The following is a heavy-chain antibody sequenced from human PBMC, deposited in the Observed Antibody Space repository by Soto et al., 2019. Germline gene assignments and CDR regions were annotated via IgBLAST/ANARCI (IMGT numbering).Heavy chain of an antibody. CDR1: GFTFTSSA. CDR3: AADWIVGATFDY. J-gene: IGHJ4*02. CDR2: IVVGSGNT. Sequence: ASVKVSCKASGFTFTSSAVQWVRQARGQRLEWIGWIVVGSGNTNYAQKFQERVTITRDMSTSTAYMELSSLRSEDTAVYYCAADWIVGATFDYWGQGTLVTVSS. V-gene: IGHV1-58*01. D-gene: IGHD1-26*01.